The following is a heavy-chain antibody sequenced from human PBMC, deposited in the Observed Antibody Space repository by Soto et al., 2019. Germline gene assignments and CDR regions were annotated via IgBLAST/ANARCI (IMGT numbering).Heavy chain of an antibody. CDR3: ATYTSLDY. V-gene: IGHV3-NL1*01. Sequence: GGSLRLSCAASGFTFSSYGMHWVRQAPGKGLEWVSLIYSGGSTFYADSVKGRFTISRDNSKNTLFLQMNSLRAEDTAVYFCATYTSLDYWGQGTLVTVSS. CDR2: IYSGGST. CDR1: GFTFSSYG. D-gene: IGHD2-2*02. J-gene: IGHJ4*02.